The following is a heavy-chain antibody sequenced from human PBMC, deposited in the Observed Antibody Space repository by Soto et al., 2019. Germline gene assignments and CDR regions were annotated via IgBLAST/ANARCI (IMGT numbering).Heavy chain of an antibody. CDR1: GYTFPSHR. Sequence: ASMKVSCTASGYTFPSHRITWVRPAPGQGTAGMGWISAYNGKTNYAQKIPGRVTMTPDTSTSTASMELRSLRSDDTAVYYCARGSNDIDYWGQGTLVTVSS. CDR3: ARGSNDIDY. CDR2: ISAYNGKT. J-gene: IGHJ4*02. D-gene: IGHD1-1*01. V-gene: IGHV1-18*01.